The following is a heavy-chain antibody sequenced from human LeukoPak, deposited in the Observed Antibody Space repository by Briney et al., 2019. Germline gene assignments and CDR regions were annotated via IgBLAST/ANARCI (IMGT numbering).Heavy chain of an antibody. CDR1: GFTFSNYN. CDR3: ARGGKRYCSSTSCYLDY. J-gene: IGHJ4*02. CDR2: ISDGSSTI. D-gene: IGHD2-2*01. V-gene: IGHV3-48*04. Sequence: GGSLRLSCAASGFTFSNYNLNWVRQAPGKGLEWVSYISDGSSTIYYADSVKGRFTISRDNAKNSLYLQMNSLRAEDTAVYYCARGGKRYCSSTSCYLDYWGQGTLVTVSS.